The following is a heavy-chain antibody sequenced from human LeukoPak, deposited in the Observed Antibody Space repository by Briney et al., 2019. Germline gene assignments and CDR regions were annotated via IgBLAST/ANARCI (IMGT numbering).Heavy chain of an antibody. D-gene: IGHD1-1*01. J-gene: IGHJ1*01. Sequence: GGSLRLSCAVSGFTFDDYAMYWVRQTPGKGLEWVSGISWNSGSTGYAASVKGRFTISRDNAKNSLYLQMNSLRPEDTALYYCAKDTQLRLAGYLQHWRQGTLVTVSS. CDR2: ISWNSGST. CDR3: AKDTQLRLAGYLQH. CDR1: GFTFDDYA. V-gene: IGHV3-9*01.